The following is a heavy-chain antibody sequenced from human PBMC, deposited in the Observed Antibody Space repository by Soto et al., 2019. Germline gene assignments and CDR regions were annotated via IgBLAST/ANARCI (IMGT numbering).Heavy chain of an antibody. CDR3: ARDGRLDV. CDR1: GGTFSSYT. Sequence: GASVKVSCKASGGTFSSYTISWVRQAPGQGLEWMGRIIPILGIAKYSQKFQGRVTITRDTSASTAYMELSSLRSEDTAVYYCARDGRLDVWGQGTTVTVSS. V-gene: IGHV1-69*04. J-gene: IGHJ6*02. D-gene: IGHD3-16*02. CDR2: IIPILGIA.